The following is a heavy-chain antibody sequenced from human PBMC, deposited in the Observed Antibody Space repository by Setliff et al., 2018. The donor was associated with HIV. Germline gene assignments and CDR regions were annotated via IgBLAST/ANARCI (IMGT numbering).Heavy chain of an antibody. J-gene: IGHJ4*02. CDR2: IYYSGNT. Sequence: SETLSLTCTVSGGSVGSGSYYWSWIRQPPGKGLEWIGYIYYSGNTNYNPSLKSRVTLSIDTSKNQFSLNLHSVTAADTAVYYYARDPPGYGDSNDFWGQGTLVTVSS. V-gene: IGHV4-61*01. D-gene: IGHD4-17*01. CDR3: ARDPPGYGDSNDF. CDR1: GGSVGSGSYY.